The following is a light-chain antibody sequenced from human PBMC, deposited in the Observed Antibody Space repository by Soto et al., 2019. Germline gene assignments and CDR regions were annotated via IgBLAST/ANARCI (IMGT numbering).Light chain of an antibody. CDR3: QKCGVAPFT. CDR2: AAS. J-gene: IGKJ4*01. V-gene: IGKV1-27*01. CDR1: QGIRND. Sequence: DIQMTQSPSSLSASVGDRVTITCRASQGIRNDLAWYQQKPGKVPKLLIYAASTLQSGVPSRFSGSGSGTDFTLTISSLQPEDVATYYCQKCGVAPFTFGGGTKVDIK.